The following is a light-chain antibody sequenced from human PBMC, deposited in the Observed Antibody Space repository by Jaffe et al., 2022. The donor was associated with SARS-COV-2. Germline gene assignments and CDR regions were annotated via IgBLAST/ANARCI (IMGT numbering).Light chain of an antibody. J-gene: IGLJ2*01. Sequence: QSVLTQPPSVSGAPGQRVTISCTGSSSNIGAPYDVHWYQQVPGTAPKLLIYGDNNRPSGVPDRFSGSKSGTSASLAITGLQTEDEADYYCQSFDSGLSGPVVFGGGTRLTVL. V-gene: IGLV1-40*01. CDR1: SSNIGAPYD. CDR2: GDN. CDR3: QSFDSGLSGPVV.